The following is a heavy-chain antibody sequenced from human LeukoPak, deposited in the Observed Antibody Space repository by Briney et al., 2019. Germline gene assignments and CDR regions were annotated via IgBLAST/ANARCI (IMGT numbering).Heavy chain of an antibody. CDR2: IEPDGSRI. V-gene: IGHV3-74*01. Sequence: GGSLRLSCAASGFTLSRYWMHWVRHVPGKGLVWVSRIEPDGSRITYADSLKGRFTMSRDNAKNTLYLQMNSLRAEDTAVYYCARDFAGGDDYWGQGTLVTVSS. CDR3: ARDFAGGDDY. CDR1: GFTLSRYW. D-gene: IGHD3-16*01. J-gene: IGHJ4*02.